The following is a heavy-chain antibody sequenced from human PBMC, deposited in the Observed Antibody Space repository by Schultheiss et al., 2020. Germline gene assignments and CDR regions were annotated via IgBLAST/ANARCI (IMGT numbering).Heavy chain of an antibody. J-gene: IGHJ6*03. D-gene: IGHD6-13*01. CDR3: ARGYSSILNYYYYYMDV. V-gene: IGHV3-74*01. CDR1: GFTFSSYW. CDR2: INSDGSST. Sequence: GGSLRLSCAASGFTFSSYWMHWVRQAPGKGLVWVSRINSDGSSTSYADSVKGRFTISRDNAKNTLYLQMNSLRAEDTAVYYCARGYSSILNYYYYYMDVWGKGSTVTVSS.